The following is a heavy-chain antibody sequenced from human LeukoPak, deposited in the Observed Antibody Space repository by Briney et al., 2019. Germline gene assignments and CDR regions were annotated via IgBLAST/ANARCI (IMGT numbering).Heavy chain of an antibody. J-gene: IGHJ6*03. D-gene: IGHD3-22*01. CDR3: ARARYYYDSSGLYSYMDV. V-gene: IGHV4-34*01. CDR2: INHSGST. CDR1: GGSFSGYY. Sequence: SETLSLTCAVYGGSFSGYYWSWIRQPPGKGLEWIGEINHSGSTNYNPSLKSRVTISVDTSKNQFSLKLSSVTAADTAVYYCARARYYYDSSGLYSYMDVWGKGTTVTISS.